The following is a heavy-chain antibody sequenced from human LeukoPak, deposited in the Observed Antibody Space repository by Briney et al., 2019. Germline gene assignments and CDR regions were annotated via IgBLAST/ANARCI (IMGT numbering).Heavy chain of an antibody. CDR2: IHTSGST. J-gene: IGHJ4*02. D-gene: IGHD3-10*01. CDR3: ARDTYYYGSGSYRLDY. CDR1: GGSISSYY. Sequence: SETLSLTCTFSGGSISSYYWSWIQQPAGKGLEWIGRIHTSGSTNYNPSLKSRVTMSVDTSKNQFSLKLSSVTAADTAVYYCARDTYYYGSGSYRLDYWGQGTLVTVSS. V-gene: IGHV4-4*07.